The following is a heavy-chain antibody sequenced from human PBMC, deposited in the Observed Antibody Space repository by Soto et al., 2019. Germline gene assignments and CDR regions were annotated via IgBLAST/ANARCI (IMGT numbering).Heavy chain of an antibody. J-gene: IGHJ4*02. V-gene: IGHV3-33*01. CDR2: IWYDGSNK. CDR3: AREVDTAMVTRFPGY. CDR1: GFTFSSYG. Sequence: GGSLRLSCAASGFTFSSYGMHWVRQAPGKGLEWVAVIWYDGSNKYYADSVKGRFTISRDNSKNTLYLQMNSLRAEDTAVYYCAREVDTAMVTRFPGYWGQGTLVTVS. D-gene: IGHD5-18*01.